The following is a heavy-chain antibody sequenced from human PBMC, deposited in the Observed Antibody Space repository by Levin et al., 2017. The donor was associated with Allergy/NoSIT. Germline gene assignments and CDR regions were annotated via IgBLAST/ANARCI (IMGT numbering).Heavy chain of an antibody. V-gene: IGHV5-51*01. CDR2: IHPADSDT. J-gene: IGHJ5*02. CDR3: ARLLSAWYDP. CDR1: GYSFTSHW. D-gene: IGHD2/OR15-2a*01. Sequence: GESLKISCKASGYSFTSHWIAWVRQMPGQGLELMGIIHPADSDTMYSPSFQGQVTMSVDKSITTAYLQWSSLKASDTATYYCARLLSAWYDPWGQGTLVTVSS.